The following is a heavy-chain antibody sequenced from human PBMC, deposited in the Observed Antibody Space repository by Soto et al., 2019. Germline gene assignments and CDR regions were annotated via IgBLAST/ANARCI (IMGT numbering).Heavy chain of an antibody. CDR2: SNHSGST. CDR3: ARSSSSGYPFDY. V-gene: IGHV4-34*01. D-gene: IGHD3-22*01. Sequence: QVQLQQWGAGLLKPSETLSLTCAVYGGSFSGYYWSWIRQPPGKGLEWIGESNHSGSTNYNPSLKSRVTISVDTSKNQFSLKLSSVTAADTAVYYCARSSSSGYPFDYWGQGTLVTVSS. CDR1: GGSFSGYY. J-gene: IGHJ4*02.